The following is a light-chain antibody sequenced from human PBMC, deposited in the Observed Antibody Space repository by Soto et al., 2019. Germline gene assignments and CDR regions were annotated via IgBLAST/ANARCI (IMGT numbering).Light chain of an antibody. Sequence: EIVLTQSPATLSLSPGERATLSCRASHSVDSYLAWYQHKPGQAPRLLIYDASNRAPGIPARFSGSGSGTDFTLTISSLEPGDFALYYCQQRRDWPLFTFGSGTKVDVK. CDR1: HSVDSY. J-gene: IGKJ3*01. CDR3: QQRRDWPLFT. CDR2: DAS. V-gene: IGKV3-11*01.